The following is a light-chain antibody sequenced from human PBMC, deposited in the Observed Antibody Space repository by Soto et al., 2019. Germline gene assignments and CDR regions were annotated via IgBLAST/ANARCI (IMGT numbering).Light chain of an antibody. J-gene: IGLJ3*02. CDR2: SSN. CDR1: TSNIGSNT. Sequence: QPVLTQPPSTSGTPGQRVTISCSGSTSNIGSNTVNWYQHLPGTAPKLLVYSSNLRPSGVPDRFSGSKSGTSASLAISGLQSEDESDYYCASWDGSLNGVVFGGGTQLTVL. V-gene: IGLV1-44*01. CDR3: ASWDGSLNGVV.